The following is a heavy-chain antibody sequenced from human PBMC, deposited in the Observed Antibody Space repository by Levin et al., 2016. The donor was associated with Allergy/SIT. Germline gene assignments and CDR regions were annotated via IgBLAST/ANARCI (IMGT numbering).Heavy chain of an antibody. CDR2: ISGSGGST. D-gene: IGHD2-2*01. J-gene: IGHJ6*02. CDR3: ARHSTKGIVVVPAAMFYYYGMDV. Sequence: GGSLRLSCAASGFTFSSYAMSWVRQAPGKGLEWVSAISGSGGSTYYADSVKGRFTISRDNSKNTLYLQMNSLRAEDTAVYYCARHSTKGIVVVPAAMFYYYGMDVWGQGTTVTVSS. CDR1: GFTFSSYA. V-gene: IGHV3-23*01.